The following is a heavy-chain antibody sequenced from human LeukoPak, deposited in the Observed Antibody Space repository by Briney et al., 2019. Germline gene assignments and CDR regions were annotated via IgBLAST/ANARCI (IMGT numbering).Heavy chain of an antibody. J-gene: IGHJ4*02. CDR1: GFTFSTYA. V-gene: IGHV3-30-3*02. CDR3: AKCGGVAPYYFDY. D-gene: IGHD2-21*01. CDR2: ISYDGSNK. Sequence: GGSLRLSCAASGFTFSTYAMHWVRQAPGKGLEWVAVISYDGSNKYYADSVKGRFTISRDNSKNTLYLQMNSLRAEDTAVYFCAKCGGVAPYYFDYWGQGTLVTVSS.